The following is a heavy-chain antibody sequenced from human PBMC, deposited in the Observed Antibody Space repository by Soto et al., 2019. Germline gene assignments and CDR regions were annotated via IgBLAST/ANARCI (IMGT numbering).Heavy chain of an antibody. CDR1: GYTFTSYY. D-gene: IGHD3-3*01. CDR3: ARGPPTYYDFWSGYYRPHDAFDI. CDR2: INPSGGST. J-gene: IGHJ3*02. Sequence: ASVKVSCKASGYTFTSYYIHWVRQAPGQGLEWMGIINPSGGSTSYAQKFQGRVTMTRDTSTSTVYMELSSLRSEDTAVYYCARGPPTYYDFWSGYYRPHDAFDIWGQGTMVTVSS. V-gene: IGHV1-46*01.